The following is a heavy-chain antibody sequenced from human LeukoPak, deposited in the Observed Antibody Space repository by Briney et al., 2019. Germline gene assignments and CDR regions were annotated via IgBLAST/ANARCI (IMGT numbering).Heavy chain of an antibody. J-gene: IGHJ5*02. V-gene: IGHV4-34*01. D-gene: IGHD6-19*01. CDR3: ARGSGWYFRWFDP. Sequence: SETLSLTCAVYGGSFSGYYLSWIRQPPGKGLEWIGEINHSGSTNYNPSLKSRVTISVDTSKNQFSLKLSSVTAADTAVYYCARGSGWYFRWFDPWGQGTLVTVSS. CDR2: INHSGST. CDR1: GGSFSGYY.